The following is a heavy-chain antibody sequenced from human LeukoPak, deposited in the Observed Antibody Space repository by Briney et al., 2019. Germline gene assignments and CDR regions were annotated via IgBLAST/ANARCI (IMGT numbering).Heavy chain of an antibody. CDR2: ISGSGGST. D-gene: IGHD6-13*01. V-gene: IGHV3-23*01. Sequence: PGGSLRLSCAASGFTFSSYAMSWVRQAPGKGLEWVSAISGSGGSTYYADSVKGRFTISRDNSKNTLYLQMNSLRAEDTAVYYCAKCKTGSSSWYHFDYWGQGTLVTVSS. CDR1: GFTFSSYA. CDR3: AKCKTGSSSWYHFDY. J-gene: IGHJ4*02.